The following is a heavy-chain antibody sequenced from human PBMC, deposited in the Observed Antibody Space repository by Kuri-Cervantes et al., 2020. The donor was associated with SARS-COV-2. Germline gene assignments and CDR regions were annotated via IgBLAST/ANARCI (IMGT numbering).Heavy chain of an antibody. V-gene: IGHV4-61*01. Sequence: SETLSLTCRTSGGYVNRGSYYWTWIRQAQGKGLEWIAYMYYNVKTSYNPSLNSRVTISADTSKNQLSLKLTSVTAADTAVYYCARDDFSYGINHFDICGQGILVTVSS. J-gene: IGHJ4*02. D-gene: IGHD2-8*01. CDR3: ARDDFSYGINHFDI. CDR1: GGYVNRGSYY. CDR2: MYYNVKT.